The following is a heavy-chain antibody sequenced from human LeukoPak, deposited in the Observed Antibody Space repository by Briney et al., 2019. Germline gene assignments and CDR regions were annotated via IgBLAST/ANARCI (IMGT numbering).Heavy chain of an antibody. Sequence: SVKVSCKASGGTFSSYAISWVRQAPGQGLEWMGRIIPILGIANYAQKFQGRVTITADKSTSTAYMELSSLRSEDTAVYYCARDLINWNYSPAYYYYGMDVRGQGTTVTVSS. V-gene: IGHV1-69*04. D-gene: IGHD1-7*01. CDR2: IIPILGIA. CDR3: ARDLINWNYSPAYYYYGMDV. J-gene: IGHJ6*02. CDR1: GGTFSSYA.